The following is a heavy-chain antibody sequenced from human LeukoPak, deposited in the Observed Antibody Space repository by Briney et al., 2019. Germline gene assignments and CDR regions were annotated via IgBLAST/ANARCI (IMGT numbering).Heavy chain of an antibody. D-gene: IGHD3-22*01. CDR3: ARSNDKGNWFDP. Sequence: APVKVSCKASGYTFTGYYMHWVRQAPGQGLEWMGWMNPNSGNTGYAQKFQGRVTMTRNTSISTAYMELSSLRSEDTAVYYCARSNDKGNWFDPWGQGTLVTVSS. CDR2: MNPNSGNT. J-gene: IGHJ5*02. CDR1: GYTFTGYY. V-gene: IGHV1-8*02.